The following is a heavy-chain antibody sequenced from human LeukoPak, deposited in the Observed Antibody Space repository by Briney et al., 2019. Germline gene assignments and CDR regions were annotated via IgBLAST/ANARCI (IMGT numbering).Heavy chain of an antibody. CDR3: ARGVVTTRGWFDP. CDR1: GYSISSGYQ. Sequence: SETLCLTCGVSGYSISSGYQWAWIRQPPGKGLEWIGSIYHSGSTYYNPSLKSRVTISVDTSKNQFSLKLSSVTAADTAVYYCARGVVTTRGWFDPWGQGTLVTVSS. V-gene: IGHV4-38-2*01. J-gene: IGHJ5*02. D-gene: IGHD4-11*01. CDR2: IYHSGST.